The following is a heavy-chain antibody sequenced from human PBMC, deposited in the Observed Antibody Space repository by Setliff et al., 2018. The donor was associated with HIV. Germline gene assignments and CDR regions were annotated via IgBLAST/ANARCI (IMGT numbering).Heavy chain of an antibody. CDR2: IEYDESNK. D-gene: IGHD3-16*01. J-gene: IGHJ3*02. CDR3: VKGGMTNAAFNI. V-gene: IGHV3-30*02. Sequence: PGGSLRLSCVASGFTFSISGMHWVRQAPGKGLEWVTYIEYDESNKRYADNVKDRFTISRDNSKNTLYLQMNSLRLEDTALYYCVKGGMTNAAFNIWGPGTMVTVSS. CDR1: GFTFSISG.